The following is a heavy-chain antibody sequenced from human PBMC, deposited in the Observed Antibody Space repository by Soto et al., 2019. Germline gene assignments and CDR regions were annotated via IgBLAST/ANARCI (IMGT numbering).Heavy chain of an antibody. J-gene: IGHJ6*02. D-gene: IGHD6-6*01. V-gene: IGHV1-18*01. CDR3: SSEYSSSSSTWVYYYGMDV. Sequence: ASVKVSCKASGYTFTSYGISWVRPAPGQGLEWMGWISAYNGNTNDAQKLQGRVTMTTDTSTSTANMELRSLRSDDTAVYYCSSEYSSSSSTWVYYYGMDVWGQGTTVTVSS. CDR2: ISAYNGNT. CDR1: GYTFTSYG.